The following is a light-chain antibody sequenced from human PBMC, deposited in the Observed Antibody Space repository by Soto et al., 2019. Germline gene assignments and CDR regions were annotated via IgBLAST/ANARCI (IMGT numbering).Light chain of an antibody. CDR1: QSVSSN. CDR2: GAS. J-gene: IGKJ1*01. V-gene: IGKV3-15*01. CDR3: QQYHNWPPWT. Sequence: EIVMTQSPATLSVSPAERATLSCRASQSVSSNLAWFQQKPGQAPRLLIYGASTRATGIPARFSGSGSGTEFTLTISSLQSEDFAVYYCQQYHNWPPWTFGQGTKVEIK.